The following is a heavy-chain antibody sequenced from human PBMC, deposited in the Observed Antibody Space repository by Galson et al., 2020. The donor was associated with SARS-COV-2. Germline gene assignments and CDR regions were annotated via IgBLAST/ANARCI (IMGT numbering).Heavy chain of an antibody. J-gene: IGHJ4*02. CDR2: IRPGDSDR. Sequence: KIGESLKISCEGTGSSFTDYWIGWVRQMPGKALEWMRSIRPGDSDRRYSPSFQGQVTISADKSIGTAYLQWSSLKASDTAMYYCARRGGYCSSTTCYDYWGPGTRVTVSS. CDR3: ARRGGYCSSTTCYDY. V-gene: IGHV5-51*01. CDR1: GSSFTDYW. D-gene: IGHD2-2*01.